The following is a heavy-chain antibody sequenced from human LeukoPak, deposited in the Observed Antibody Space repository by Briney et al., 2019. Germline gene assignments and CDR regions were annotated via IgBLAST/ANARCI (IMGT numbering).Heavy chain of an antibody. D-gene: IGHD1-1*01. CDR3: ARDSSPDSATTYYDALDM. J-gene: IGHJ3*02. Sequence: VXNINEDVDGKRYADSVKDRFTISRDNARSLVFLQIHSLRDEDTALYYCARDSSPDSATTYYDALDMWGQGTMVTVSS. CDR2: INEDVDGK. V-gene: IGHV3-7*01.